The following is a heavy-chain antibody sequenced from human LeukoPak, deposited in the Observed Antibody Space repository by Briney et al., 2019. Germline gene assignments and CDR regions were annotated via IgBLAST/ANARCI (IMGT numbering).Heavy chain of an antibody. CDR1: GFTFSSYW. V-gene: IGHV3-7*01. D-gene: IGHD5-24*01. CDR3: ARGGWLQSREAFDI. CDR2: IDQDGSEK. Sequence: PGGSLRLSCAASGFTFSSYWMSWVRQVPGKGLEWVANIDQDGSEKYYVDSVKGRFTISRDNAKNSLYLQMNSLRAEDTAVYYCARGGWLQSREAFDIWGQGTMVTVSS. J-gene: IGHJ3*02.